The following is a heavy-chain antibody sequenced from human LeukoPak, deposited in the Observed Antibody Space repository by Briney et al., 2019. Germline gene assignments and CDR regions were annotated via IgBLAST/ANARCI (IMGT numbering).Heavy chain of an antibody. CDR1: GFTFSSYS. V-gene: IGHV3-21*01. D-gene: IGHD2-21*01. CDR2: ISSSSSSTM. CDR3: ARGSHIVVVAYGLDV. Sequence: GGSLRLSCAASGFTFSSYSMNWVREAPGKGLEWVSSISSSSSSTMHYADSVKGRLTISRDNAKNLLYLQMNSLRAEDTAVYYCARGSHIVVVAYGLDVWGQGTTVTVSS. J-gene: IGHJ6*02.